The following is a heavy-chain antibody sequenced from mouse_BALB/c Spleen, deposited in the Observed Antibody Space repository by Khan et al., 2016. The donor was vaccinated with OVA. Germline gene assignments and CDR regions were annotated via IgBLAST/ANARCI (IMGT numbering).Heavy chain of an antibody. CDR2: IKYSGST. CDR3: ARSGTISTVVVTDFDF. Sequence: EVQLQESGPGLVKPSQSLSLTCTVTGYAITSDYAWNWIRQFPGNKLEWMGYIKYSGSTSYNPSLTSRISNTRDTSKNQFFLQLKSVTSEDTATYYCARSGTISTVVVTDFDFWGQGTTLTVSS. V-gene: IGHV3-2*02. D-gene: IGHD1-1*01. CDR1: GYAITSDYA. J-gene: IGHJ2*01.